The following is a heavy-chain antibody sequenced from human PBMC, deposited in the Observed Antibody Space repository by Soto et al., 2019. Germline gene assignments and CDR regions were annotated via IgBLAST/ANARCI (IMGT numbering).Heavy chain of an antibody. V-gene: IGHV1-18*04. CDR2: IAPHSGRT. J-gene: IGHJ4*02. CDR3: ARAATGSYHSAY. CDR1: GYAFTSYG. D-gene: IGHD3-10*01. Sequence: ASVKLSCKTSGYAFTSYGVNWVRQAPGQGLEWMGWIAPHSGRTTYLPKFQGRVTITADAATNTAYMELGSLSSDDTGIYFCARAATGSYHSAYWGQGTVVTVSS.